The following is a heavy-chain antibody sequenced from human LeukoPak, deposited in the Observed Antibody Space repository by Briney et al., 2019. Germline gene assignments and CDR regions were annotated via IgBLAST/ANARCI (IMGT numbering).Heavy chain of an antibody. CDR1: GFTFSTYA. J-gene: IGHJ4*02. CDR3: ARGIAVADTGFFDY. D-gene: IGHD6-19*01. CDR2: ISGSGGST. Sequence: GGSLRLSCAASGFTFSTYAMSWVRQAPGKGLEWVSGISGSGGSTYYADSVKGRFTISRDNSKSTLYLQMNSLRVEDTAVYYCARGIAVADTGFFDYWGQGTLVTVSS. V-gene: IGHV3-23*01.